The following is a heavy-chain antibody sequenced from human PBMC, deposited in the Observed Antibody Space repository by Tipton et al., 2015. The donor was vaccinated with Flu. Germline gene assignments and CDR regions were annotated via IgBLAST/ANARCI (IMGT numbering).Heavy chain of an antibody. CDR1: GGSISSGSYY. J-gene: IGHJ4*02. V-gene: IGHV4-61*02. CDR3: ARSYNSGAGSYYGY. Sequence: TLSLTCSVSGGSISSGSYYWSWIRQPAGKGLEWVGRISTSGGTTYNPSLMSRITIYVDTSKNQFSLKLSSVTAADTAVYYCARSYNSGAGSYYGYWGQGTLVTVSS. CDR2: ISTSGGT. D-gene: IGHD3-10*01.